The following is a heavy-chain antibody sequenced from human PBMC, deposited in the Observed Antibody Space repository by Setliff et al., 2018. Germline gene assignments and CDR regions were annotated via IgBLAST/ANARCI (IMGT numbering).Heavy chain of an antibody. J-gene: IGHJ6*03. V-gene: IGHV1-69*06. CDR3: AREQSNYDFWSGYYGSYYYYMDV. Sequence: SVKVSCKASGYTFTNYDINWVRQAPGQGLEWMGRIIPIFGTANYAQKFQGRVTITADKSTSTAYMELSSLRSEDTAVYYCAREQSNYDFWSGYYGSYYYYMDVWGKGTTVTVSS. CDR1: GYTFTNYD. D-gene: IGHD3-3*01. CDR2: IIPIFGTA.